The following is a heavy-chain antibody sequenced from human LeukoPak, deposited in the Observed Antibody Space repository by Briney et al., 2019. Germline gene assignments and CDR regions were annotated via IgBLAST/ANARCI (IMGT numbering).Heavy chain of an antibody. D-gene: IGHD5-18*01. CDR3: ARDASDTAMVGYFQH. V-gene: IGHV3-33*01. Sequence: GRSLRLSCAASGFTFSSYGMHWVRQAPAKGLEWAAVIWYDGSNKYYADSVKGRFTISRDNSKIILYLQINSLRAEDTAVYYCARDASDTAMVGYFQHWGQGTLVTVSS. CDR2: IWYDGSNK. CDR1: GFTFSSYG. J-gene: IGHJ1*01.